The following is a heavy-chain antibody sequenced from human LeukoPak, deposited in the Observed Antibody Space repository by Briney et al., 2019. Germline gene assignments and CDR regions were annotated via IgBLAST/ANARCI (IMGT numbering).Heavy chain of an antibody. D-gene: IGHD3-10*01. V-gene: IGHV4-59*02. Sequence: PSATLSLTCTVSGRSVINYYWSWIRQAPGKELEWIGYIYYTGTTNYNPSLKSRVTMSIDRSNHEFSLKVRSVTAADTAVYYCARGGGWFDPWGQGTLVSVSS. CDR1: GRSVINYY. CDR2: IYYTGTT. CDR3: ARGGGWFDP. J-gene: IGHJ5*02.